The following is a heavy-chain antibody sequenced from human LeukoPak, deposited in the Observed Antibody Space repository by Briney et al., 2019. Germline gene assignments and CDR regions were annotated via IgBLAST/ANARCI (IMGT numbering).Heavy chain of an antibody. CDR2: IDSISTTI. CDR1: GFTFISYE. Sequence: GGSLRLSCAASGFTFISYEMNWVRQAPGKGLEWISYIDSISTTIYSADSVRGRFTISRDNAKNSLYLQMNSLRVEDTAIYYCARGAPLVVVTTGAFDIWGQGTMVTVSS. D-gene: IGHD2-15*01. CDR3: ARGAPLVVVTTGAFDI. J-gene: IGHJ3*02. V-gene: IGHV3-48*03.